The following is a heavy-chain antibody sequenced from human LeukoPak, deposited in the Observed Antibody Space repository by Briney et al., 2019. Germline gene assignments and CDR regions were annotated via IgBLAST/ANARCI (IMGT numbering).Heavy chain of an antibody. CDR2: ISGSGGTT. J-gene: IGHJ4*02. CDR1: RFTFSSYA. CDR3: AKDTPYSSGWYGGDY. Sequence: PGGSLRLSCAASRFTFSSYAMTWVRQPPGKGLEWVAAISGSGGTTYYADSVKGRFTISRDNSKNTLYLQMNSLRAEDTAVYYCAKDTPYSSGWYGGDYWGQGTLVTVSS. V-gene: IGHV3-23*01. D-gene: IGHD6-19*01.